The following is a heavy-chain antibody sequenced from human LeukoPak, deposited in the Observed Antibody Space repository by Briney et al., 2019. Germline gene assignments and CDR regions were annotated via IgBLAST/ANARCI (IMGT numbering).Heavy chain of an antibody. CDR2: ISPYNGNT. CDR3: ARGTGEGYTYGRYYFDY. CDR1: GYTFTSYG. D-gene: IGHD5-18*01. J-gene: IGHJ4*02. Sequence: GASVKVSCKASGYTFTSYGISWVRQAPGQGLEWMGWISPYNGNTNYAQRLQGRVTMTTDTSTSTAYMELRSLRSDDTAVYYCARGTGEGYTYGRYYFDYWGQGTLVTVSS. V-gene: IGHV1-18*01.